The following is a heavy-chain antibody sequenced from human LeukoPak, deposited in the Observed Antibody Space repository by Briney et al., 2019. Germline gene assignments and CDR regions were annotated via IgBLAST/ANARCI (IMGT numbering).Heavy chain of an antibody. J-gene: IGHJ4*02. D-gene: IGHD2-21*02. CDR1: GFTFSSYA. CDR3: AKDLGSPPRWYSPDY. Sequence: GGSPRLSCAASGFTFSSYAMSWVRQAPGKGLEWVSAISGSGGSTYYADSVKGRFTISRDNSKNTLYLQMNSLRAEDTAVYYCAKDLGSPPRWYSPDYWGQGTLVTVSS. CDR2: ISGSGGST. V-gene: IGHV3-23*01.